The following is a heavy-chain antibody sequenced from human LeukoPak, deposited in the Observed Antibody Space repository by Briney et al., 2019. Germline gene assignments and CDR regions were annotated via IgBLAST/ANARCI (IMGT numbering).Heavy chain of an antibody. CDR1: GYTFTVYY. Sequence: GASVKVSCKASGYTFTVYYLYWVRQAPGQGLEWMGWINPNSGGTIYAQKFRGRVSMTRDTSISTAYMELSRLRSDDTAVYYCARVEYYDSCGHLDYWGQGTLVTVSS. V-gene: IGHV1-2*02. CDR2: INPNSGGT. CDR3: ARVEYYDSCGHLDY. J-gene: IGHJ4*02. D-gene: IGHD3-22*01.